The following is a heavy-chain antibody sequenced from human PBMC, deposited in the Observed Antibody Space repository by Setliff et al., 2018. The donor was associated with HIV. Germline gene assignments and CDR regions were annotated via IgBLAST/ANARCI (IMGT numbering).Heavy chain of an antibody. CDR1: GGTFSSYA. J-gene: IGHJ6*03. CDR3: ARARRDSYDRGRRNHYYIDV. CDR2: IIPIFGTA. D-gene: IGHD3-22*01. V-gene: IGHV1-69*13. Sequence: SVKVSCKASGGTFSSYAISWVRQAPGQGLEWMGGIIPIFGTANYAQKFQGRVTITADESTSTACMELSSLKFEDTAVYYCARARRDSYDRGRRNHYYIDVWGKGTTVTVS.